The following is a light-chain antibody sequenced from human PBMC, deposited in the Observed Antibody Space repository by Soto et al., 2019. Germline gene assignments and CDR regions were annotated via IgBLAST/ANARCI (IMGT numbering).Light chain of an antibody. Sequence: EIVMTQSPATLSVSPGERATLSCRASQSVNIYLAWYQQKPGQAPRLLIFGASSRATGSPARFSGSGSGTEFNLTISSQQSEDFAVYFCQQDDDWLRLTFGGGTKVEIK. CDR1: QSVNIY. V-gene: IGKV3D-15*01. CDR3: QQDDDWLRLT. CDR2: GAS. J-gene: IGKJ4*01.